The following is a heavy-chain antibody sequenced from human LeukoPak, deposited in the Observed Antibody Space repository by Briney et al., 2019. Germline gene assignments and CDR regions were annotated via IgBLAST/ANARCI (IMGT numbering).Heavy chain of an antibody. V-gene: IGHV4-34*01. Sequence: SETLSLTCAVYGGSFSGYYWSWIRRPPGKGLEWIGEINHSGSTNYNPSLKSRVTISVDTSKNQFSLKLSSVTAADTAVYYCASALYSSGWYVGYWGQGTLVTVSS. CDR1: GGSFSGYY. D-gene: IGHD6-19*01. CDR3: ASALYSSGWYVGY. CDR2: INHSGST. J-gene: IGHJ4*02.